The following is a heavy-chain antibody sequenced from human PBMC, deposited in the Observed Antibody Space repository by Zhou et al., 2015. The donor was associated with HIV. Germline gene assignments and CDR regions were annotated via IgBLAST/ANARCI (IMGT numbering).Heavy chain of an antibody. Sequence: VQLVESGGGVVQPGRSLRLSCAASGFTFNNYAMHWVRQAPGKGLEWVSYISSSGSTIYYADSVKGRFTISRDNTKNSLYLQMNSLRAEDTAVYYCARALGYCSGGSCAHYFDYWGQGTLVTVSS. CDR2: ISSSGSTI. CDR3: ARALGYCSGGSCAHYFDY. J-gene: IGHJ4*02. V-gene: IGHV3-48*04. CDR1: GFTFNNYA. D-gene: IGHD2-15*01.